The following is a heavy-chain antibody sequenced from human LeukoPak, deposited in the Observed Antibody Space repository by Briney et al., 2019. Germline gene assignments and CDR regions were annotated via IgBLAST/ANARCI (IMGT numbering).Heavy chain of an antibody. CDR1: GFTFSSYW. D-gene: IGHD3-10*01. V-gene: IGHV3-30*02. Sequence: GGSLRLSCAASGFTFSSYWMHWVRQAPGKGLEWVAFIRYDGSNKYYADSVKGRFTISRDNSKNTLYLQMNSLRAEDTAVYYCAKGGGSGSYYNNYYMDVWGKGTTVTVSS. CDR2: IRYDGSNK. CDR3: AKGGGSGSYYNNYYMDV. J-gene: IGHJ6*03.